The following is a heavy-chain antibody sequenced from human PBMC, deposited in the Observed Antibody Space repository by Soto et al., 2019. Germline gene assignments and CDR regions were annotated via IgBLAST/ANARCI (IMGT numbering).Heavy chain of an antibody. D-gene: IGHD3-16*01. V-gene: IGHV3-43*01. CDR1: GFTYDVYI. Sequence: PGGSLRLSCAASGFTYDVYIMHWVRQAPGKGLGWVSLISWDGGSTYYADSVKGRFTISRDNSKNSLYLQMNSLRTEDTALYYCAKVGGYGGHETGANFDYWGQGTLVTVSS. CDR3: AKVGGYGGHETGANFDY. CDR2: ISWDGGST. J-gene: IGHJ4*02.